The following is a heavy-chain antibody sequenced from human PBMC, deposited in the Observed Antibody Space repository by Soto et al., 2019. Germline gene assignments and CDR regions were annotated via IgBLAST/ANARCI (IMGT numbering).Heavy chain of an antibody. D-gene: IGHD4-4*01. Sequence: QMQLVQSGPEVKKPGTSVKVSCKASGFTFTSSAVQWVRQARGQRLEWIGWIVVGSGNTNYAQKFQERVTITRDMSTSTAYMGLSSLRSEDTAVYYCAADRWTTVDGDDAFDIWGQGTMVTVSS. V-gene: IGHV1-58*01. CDR3: AADRWTTVDGDDAFDI. J-gene: IGHJ3*02. CDR2: IVVGSGNT. CDR1: GFTFTSSA.